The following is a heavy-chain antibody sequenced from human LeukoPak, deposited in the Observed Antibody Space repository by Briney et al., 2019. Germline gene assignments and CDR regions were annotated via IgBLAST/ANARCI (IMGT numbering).Heavy chain of an antibody. CDR1: GGSISSYY. D-gene: IGHD3-10*01. CDR2: IYYSGST. Sequence: SETLSLTCTVSGGSISSYYWSWIRQPPGRGLEWIGYIYYSGSTNYNPSLKSRATISVDTSKNQFSLKLSSVTAADTTAYYCARGSGFADYWGQGTLVTVSS. CDR3: ARGSGFADY. J-gene: IGHJ4*02. V-gene: IGHV4-59*01.